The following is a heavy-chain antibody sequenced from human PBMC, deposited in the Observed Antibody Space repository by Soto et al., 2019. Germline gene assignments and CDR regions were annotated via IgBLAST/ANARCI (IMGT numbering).Heavy chain of an antibody. CDR1: GGSISSYY. Sequence: SETLSLTCTVSGGSISSYYWSWIRQPPGKGLEWIGHIYYSGSTNYNPSLKSRVTISADTSKNQFSLKLSSVTAADTAVYYCASSDGGSTIDYWGQGALVTVSS. CDR2: IYYSGST. V-gene: IGHV4-59*08. J-gene: IGHJ4*02. CDR3: ASSDGGSTIDY.